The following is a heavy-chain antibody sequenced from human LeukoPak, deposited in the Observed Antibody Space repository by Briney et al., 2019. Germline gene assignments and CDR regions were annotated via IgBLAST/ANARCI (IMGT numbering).Heavy chain of an antibody. J-gene: IGHJ4*02. Sequence: PSETLSLTCTVSAGSISSNSHHWGWIRQSPGKGLEWIGSVYYGRTTYYNPSLKSRVTISVDTSKNQFSLKLSSVTAADTAVYYCATRYSGYDSPPFDYWGQGTLVTVSS. V-gene: IGHV4-39*07. CDR1: AGSISSNSHH. CDR2: VYYGRTT. D-gene: IGHD5-12*01. CDR3: ATRYSGYDSPPFDY.